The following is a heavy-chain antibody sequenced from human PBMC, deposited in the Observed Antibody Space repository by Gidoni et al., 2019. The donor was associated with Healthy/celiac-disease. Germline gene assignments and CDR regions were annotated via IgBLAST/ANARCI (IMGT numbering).Heavy chain of an antibody. Sequence: QVQRVESGGGVVQPGRSRRPSCAASGFTFSSYGMHWVRQAPGKGLEWVAVISYDGSNKYYADSVKGRFTISRDKSKNTLYLQMNSLRAEDTAVYYCAKVGGSVDYWGQGTLVTVSS. D-gene: IGHD1-26*01. CDR2: ISYDGSNK. CDR3: AKVGGSVDY. V-gene: IGHV3-30*18. CDR1: GFTFSSYG. J-gene: IGHJ4*02.